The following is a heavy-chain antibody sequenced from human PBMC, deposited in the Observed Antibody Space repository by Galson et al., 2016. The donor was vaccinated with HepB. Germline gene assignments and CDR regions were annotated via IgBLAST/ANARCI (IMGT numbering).Heavy chain of an antibody. CDR2: IYSGGDT. CDR3: ARDRGLRNGMGG. CDR1: GFTVSSDY. V-gene: IGHV3-66*02. J-gene: IGHJ6*04. Sequence: SLRLSCAVSGFTVSSDYMSWVRQAPGKELEWVSVIYSGGDTYYADSVKGRFTISRDNSKNTLYLQMCSLRTEDTAVYFCARDRGLRNGMGGWGKGTTVTVSS. D-gene: IGHD4-17*01.